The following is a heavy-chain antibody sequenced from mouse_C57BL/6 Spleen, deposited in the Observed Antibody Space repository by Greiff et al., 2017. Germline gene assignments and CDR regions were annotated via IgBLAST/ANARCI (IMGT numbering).Heavy chain of an antibody. CDR2: ISGGGGNT. CDR3: ARKATNWYFDV. Sequence: EVKLVESGGGLVKPGGSLKLSCAASGFTFSSYTMSWVRQTPEQRLEWVATISGGGGNTYYPDSVKGRFTISRDNAKNTLYLQMSSLRSEDTALYYCARKATNWYFDVWGTGTTVTVSS. J-gene: IGHJ1*03. CDR1: GFTFSSYT. D-gene: IGHD1-1*01. V-gene: IGHV5-9*01.